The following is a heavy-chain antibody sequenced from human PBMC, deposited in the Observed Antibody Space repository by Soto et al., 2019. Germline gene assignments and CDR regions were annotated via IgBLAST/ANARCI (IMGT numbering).Heavy chain of an antibody. J-gene: IGHJ3*02. CDR1: GFTFSRYS. D-gene: IGHD6-19*01. CDR2: ISSTTNYI. V-gene: IGHV3-21*01. Sequence: GGSLRLSCAASGFTFSRYSMNWVRQAPGKGLEWVSSISSTTNYIYYADSMKGRFTVSRDNAKNSVYLDMNSLSAEDTAVYYCARDSSGDAFDIWGQGTMVTVSS. CDR3: ARDSSGDAFDI.